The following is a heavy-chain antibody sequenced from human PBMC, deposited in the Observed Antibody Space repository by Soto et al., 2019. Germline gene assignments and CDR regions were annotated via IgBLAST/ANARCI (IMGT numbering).Heavy chain of an antibody. D-gene: IGHD2-15*01. V-gene: IGHV4-4*02. CDR3: ARHIAVPTTRGFDY. J-gene: IGHJ4*02. CDR1: GGSVSSTNW. CDR2: IFHSGTT. Sequence: QVQLQESGPGLVKPSGTLSLTCTVSGGSVSSTNWWSWVRQAPGEGLEWIGEIFHSGTTNYNPSLKSRVVISMDTSTNQISLRLDSVTAADTALYFCARHIAVPTTRGFDYWGQGTLVTVSS.